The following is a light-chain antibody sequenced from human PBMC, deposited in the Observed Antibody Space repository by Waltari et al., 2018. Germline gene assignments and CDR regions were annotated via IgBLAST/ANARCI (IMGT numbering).Light chain of an antibody. CDR2: KAS. CDR1: QSISNW. Sequence: DIQMTQSPSTLSASVGDRVTITCRASQSISNWLAWYQQKPGKAPKLLIYKASNLESGVPSRFSGSRSGTEFTLTISSLQPDDFATYYCQQYDNYWTFGQGTKVEI. CDR3: QQYDNYWT. J-gene: IGKJ1*01. V-gene: IGKV1-5*03.